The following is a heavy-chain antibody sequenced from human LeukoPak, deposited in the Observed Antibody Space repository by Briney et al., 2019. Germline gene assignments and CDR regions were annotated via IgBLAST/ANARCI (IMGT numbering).Heavy chain of an antibody. CDR1: GGSVSSGSYY. CDR3: AREYSGYDDDAFDI. Sequence: SETLSLTCTVSGGSVSSGSYYWSWIRRPPGKGLEWIGYIYYSGSTNYNPSLKSRVTISVDTSKNQFSLKLSSVTAADTAVYYCAREYSGYDDDAFDIWGQGTMVTVSS. D-gene: IGHD5-12*01. J-gene: IGHJ3*02. CDR2: IYYSGST. V-gene: IGHV4-61*01.